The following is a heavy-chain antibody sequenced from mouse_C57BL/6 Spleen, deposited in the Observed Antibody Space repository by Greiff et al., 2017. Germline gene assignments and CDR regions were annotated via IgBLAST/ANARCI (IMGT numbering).Heavy chain of an antibody. CDR1: GFTFTDYY. J-gene: IGHJ3*01. D-gene: IGHD2-1*01. Sequence: EVHLVESGGGLVQPGGSLSLSCAASGFTFTDYYMSWVRQPPGKALEWLGFIRNKANGYTTEYSASVKGRFTISRDNSQSILYLQMNALRAEDSATYYWARRNYEDWFAYWGQGTLVTVSA. V-gene: IGHV7-3*01. CDR3: ARRNYEDWFAY. CDR2: IRNKANGYTT.